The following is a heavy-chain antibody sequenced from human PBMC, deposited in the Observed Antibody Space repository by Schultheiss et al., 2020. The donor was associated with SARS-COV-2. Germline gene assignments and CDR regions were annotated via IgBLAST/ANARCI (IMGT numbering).Heavy chain of an antibody. Sequence: SETLSLTCTVSGGSISSGGYYWSWIRQHPGKGLEWIGYIYYSGSTYYNPSLKSRVTISVDTSKNQFSLKLSSVTAADTAVYYCAREVETLYFDYWGQGTLVTVSS. CDR2: IYYSGST. J-gene: IGHJ4*02. V-gene: IGHV4-31*03. CDR3: AREVETLYFDY. CDR1: GGSISSGGYY.